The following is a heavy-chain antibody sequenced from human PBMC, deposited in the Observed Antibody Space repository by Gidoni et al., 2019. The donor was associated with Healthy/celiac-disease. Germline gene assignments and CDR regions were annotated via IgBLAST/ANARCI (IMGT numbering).Heavy chain of an antibody. V-gene: IGHV3-43*01. CDR1: GFTLEDYT. CDR2: TSWDGGST. Sequence: EVQLVESGGVVVQPGGSLRLACAAYGFTLEDYTMHWVRQAPGKGLGWVCLTSWDGGSTYYAASVKGRFPISRDNSKNSLYLQMNSLRTEDTALYYCAKDSGTGNWDAFDIWGQGTMVTVSS. J-gene: IGHJ3*02. D-gene: IGHD1-1*01. CDR3: AKDSGTGNWDAFDI.